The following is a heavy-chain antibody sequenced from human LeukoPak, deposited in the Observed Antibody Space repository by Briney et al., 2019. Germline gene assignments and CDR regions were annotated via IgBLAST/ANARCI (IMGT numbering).Heavy chain of an antibody. V-gene: IGHV3-33*06. Sequence: GGSLRLSCAASGFTFSNYGMHWVRRAPGKGLEWVAVIWYDGSDKYHADSVKGRFTISRDNSKNTLYLQMNSLRAEDTAVYYCAKDSPYYYDSSGLGWGQGTLVTVSS. CDR3: AKDSPYYYDSSGLG. CDR2: IWYDGSDK. CDR1: GFTFSNYG. D-gene: IGHD3-22*01. J-gene: IGHJ4*02.